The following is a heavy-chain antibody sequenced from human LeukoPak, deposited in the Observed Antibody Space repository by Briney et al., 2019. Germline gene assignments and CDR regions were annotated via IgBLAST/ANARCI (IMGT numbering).Heavy chain of an antibody. CDR1: LYTFTGYY. V-gene: IGHV1-2*02. CDR3: ARSYYYGSGSYYNFYNWCDP. CDR2: IKPNSGGT. Sequence: GASVKVSSKTSLYTFTGYYMHSVRQAPGQGLEWMGWIKPNSGGTNYAQKYQGRVTMTRDTSISTAYMGLSRLRSDDTAVYYCARSYYYGSGSYYNFYNWCDPWGQGTLVTVSS. J-gene: IGHJ5*02. D-gene: IGHD3-10*01.